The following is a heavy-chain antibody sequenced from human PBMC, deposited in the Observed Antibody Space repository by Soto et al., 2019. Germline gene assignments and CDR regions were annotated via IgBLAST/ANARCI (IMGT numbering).Heavy chain of an antibody. D-gene: IGHD1-26*01. CDR1: GDSVSSNSAG. Sequence: LSQTRSLTCAITGDSVSSNSAGWSWVRQSPSRGLEWLGRTYYRSKWYYEYAVSVRGRITINPDTSKNQYSLQLNSVTPEDTAVYFCARGEQYSGRIFDHWGEGTLVTVSS. CDR2: TYYRSKWYY. CDR3: ARGEQYSGRIFDH. J-gene: IGHJ4*01. V-gene: IGHV6-1*01.